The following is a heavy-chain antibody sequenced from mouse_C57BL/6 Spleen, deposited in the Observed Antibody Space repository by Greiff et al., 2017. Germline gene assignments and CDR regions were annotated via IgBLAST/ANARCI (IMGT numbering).Heavy chain of an antibody. CDR1: GFTFSDAW. V-gene: IGHV6-6*01. CDR2: IRNKANNHAT. D-gene: IGHD6-1*01. CDR3: TRAPPLASGVAY. Sequence: EVQGVESGGGLVQPGGSMKLSCAASGFTFSDAWMDWVSQSPEKGLEWVAEIRNKANNHATYYAESVKGRFTISRDDSKSSVYLQMNSLRAEDTGIYYGTRAPPLASGVAYWGQGTLVTVSA. J-gene: IGHJ3*01.